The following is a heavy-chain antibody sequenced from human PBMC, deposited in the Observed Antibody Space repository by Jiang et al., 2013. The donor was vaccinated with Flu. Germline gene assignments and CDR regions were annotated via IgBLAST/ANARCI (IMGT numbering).Heavy chain of an antibody. J-gene: IGHJ2*01. CDR1: GDSVPSYSAA. CDR2: TYYRSKWYN. V-gene: IGHV6-1*01. D-gene: IGHD3-9*01. CDR3: ARGAHILTGYYNYYYFDL. Sequence: QTLSLTCAISGDSVPSYSAAWNWIRQSPSRGLEWLGRTYYRSKWYNDFAGSVKSRITINPDTSKNQFSLQLNSVTPEDTAVYYCARGAHILTGYYNYYYFDLWGRGTLVTVSS.